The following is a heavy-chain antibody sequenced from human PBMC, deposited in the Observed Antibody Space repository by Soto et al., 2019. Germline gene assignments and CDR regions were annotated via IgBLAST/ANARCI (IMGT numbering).Heavy chain of an antibody. CDR2: IDWDDDK. CDR3: ARLYYYDSSGYYLDY. J-gene: IGHJ4*02. CDR1: GFSLSTSGMC. Sequence: SGPTLVNPTQTLTLTCTFCGFSLSTSGMCVSWIRQPPGKALEWLARIDWDDDKYYSTSLKTRLTISKDTSKNQVVLTMTNMDPVDTATYYCARLYYYDSSGYYLDYWGQGTLVTVSS. V-gene: IGHV2-70*11. D-gene: IGHD3-22*01.